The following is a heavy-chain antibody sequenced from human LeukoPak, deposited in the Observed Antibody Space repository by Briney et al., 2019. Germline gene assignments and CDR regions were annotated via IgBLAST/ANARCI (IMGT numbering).Heavy chain of an antibody. Sequence: ASVKVSCKASGYTFNSYGMSWVRQAPGQGLEWMGWISPYRGDTEYAQKIQGRVSMTTDTSTSTAYMKLRSLRSDDTAVYYCARQVLIVGGRYGMDVWGQGTTVTVSS. CDR3: ARQVLIVGGRYGMDV. D-gene: IGHD3-22*01. CDR1: GYTFNSYG. CDR2: ISPYRGDT. J-gene: IGHJ6*02. V-gene: IGHV1-18*01.